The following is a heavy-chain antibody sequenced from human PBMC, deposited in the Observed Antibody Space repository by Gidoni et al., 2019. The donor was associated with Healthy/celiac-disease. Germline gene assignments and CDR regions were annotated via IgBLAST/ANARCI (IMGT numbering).Heavy chain of an antibody. D-gene: IGHD1-20*01. V-gene: IGHV5-51*01. CDR3: ARRFSVRYSSVATRNYYFDY. Sequence: PGESLKISCKGSGYSFTSYWIGWVRQMPGKGLQWMGNIYPGDSDTRYSPSFQGQVTISADKSISTAYLQWSSLKASDTAMYYCARRFSVRYSSVATRNYYFDYWGQGTLVTVSS. J-gene: IGHJ4*02. CDR2: IYPGDSDT. CDR1: GYSFTSYW.